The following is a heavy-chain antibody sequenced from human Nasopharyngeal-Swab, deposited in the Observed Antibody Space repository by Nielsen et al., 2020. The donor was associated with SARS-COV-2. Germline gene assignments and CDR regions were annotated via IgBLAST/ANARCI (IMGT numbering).Heavy chain of an antibody. D-gene: IGHD2-2*01. CDR1: GGSISSRSYY. CDR2: IYYSGST. Sequence: SETLSLTCTVSGGSISSRSYYWGWLRQPPGKGLERIGCIYYSGSTYYNPSLKSRVTISVDTSKNHFSLKLSSVTAADTAVYYCASLEYCSSTSCYRAYAFDIWGQGTMVTVSS. J-gene: IGHJ3*02. CDR3: ASLEYCSSTSCYRAYAFDI. V-gene: IGHV4-39*01.